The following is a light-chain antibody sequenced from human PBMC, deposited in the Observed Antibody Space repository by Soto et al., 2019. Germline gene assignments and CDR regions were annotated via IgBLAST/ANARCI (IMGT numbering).Light chain of an antibody. Sequence: QSVLTQPPSVSAAPGQKVTISCSGSTSYIEYSYVSWYQHLPGTAPKLLIFDNNKRPSGIPDRFSASKSGTSATLGITDLQTGDEADYYCGTWDTFLSAYVFGTGTKVTVL. V-gene: IGLV1-51*01. J-gene: IGLJ1*01. CDR1: TSYIEYSY. CDR2: DNN. CDR3: GTWDTFLSAYV.